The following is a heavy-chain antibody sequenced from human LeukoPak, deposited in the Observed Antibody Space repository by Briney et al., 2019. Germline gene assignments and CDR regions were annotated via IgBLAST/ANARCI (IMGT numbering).Heavy chain of an antibody. CDR2: LYTSAST. Sequence: SETLSLTCTVSGCSISSYYWNWIRQPAGKGLEWIGCLYTSASTNYNPSLKSRVTMSVDTSKNQFSLKLSSVTAAGTAVYYCARGMDWFDPWGQGTLVTVSS. J-gene: IGHJ5*02. CDR3: ARGMDWFDP. D-gene: IGHD2-8*01. CDR1: GCSISSYY. V-gene: IGHV4-4*07.